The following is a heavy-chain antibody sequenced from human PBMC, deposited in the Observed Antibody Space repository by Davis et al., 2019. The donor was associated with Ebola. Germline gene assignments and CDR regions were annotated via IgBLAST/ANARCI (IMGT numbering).Heavy chain of an antibody. CDR2: ISRDGNDK. V-gene: IGHV3-7*03. Sequence: GESLKISCAASGFTFSTYWMTWVRQAPGKGLEWLARISRDGNDKYYVDFVKGRFTISRDNAKNSLYLQMNSLRADDTAVYYCARGRYYGPWGHGTMVTVSS. CDR1: GFTFSTYW. J-gene: IGHJ3*01. CDR3: ARGRYYGP. D-gene: IGHD3-10*01.